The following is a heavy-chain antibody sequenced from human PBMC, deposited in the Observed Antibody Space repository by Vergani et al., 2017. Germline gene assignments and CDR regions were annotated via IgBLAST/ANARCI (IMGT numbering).Heavy chain of an antibody. CDR1: GFTFRTNG. J-gene: IGHJ4*02. Sequence: QVQLVESGGGVVQPGGSLRLSCATSGFTFRTNGFHWVRQAPGKGLEWVAFLRSEGNEYYADSVKGRFTISRDISKNTLYLQMRSLRTEDTAVYYCTKRGDYGDYSGSWGQGTLVTVSS. CDR3: TKRGDYGDYSGS. D-gene: IGHD3-16*01. V-gene: IGHV3-30*02. CDR2: LRSEGNE.